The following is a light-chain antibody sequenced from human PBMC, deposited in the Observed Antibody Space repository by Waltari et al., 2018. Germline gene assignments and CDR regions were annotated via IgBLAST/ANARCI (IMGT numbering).Light chain of an antibody. CDR2: DES. J-gene: IGKJ1*01. V-gene: IGKV1-39*01. Sequence: DIQMTQSPSSLSASVGDRVTITCRASQSISTYLNWYQQKPGKAPKLLICDESILQSGVPARFSGSGSGTDFTLTISSLQPEDCATFYCQQSYSSPRTFGQGTKVEIK. CDR3: QQSYSSPRT. CDR1: QSISTY.